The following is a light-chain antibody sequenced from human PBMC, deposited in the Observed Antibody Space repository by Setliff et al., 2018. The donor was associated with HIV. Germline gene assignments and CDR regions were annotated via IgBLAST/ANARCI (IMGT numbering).Light chain of an antibody. CDR1: SSDIGGYNF. CDR3: SSYSSINTQM. CDR2: GVN. V-gene: IGLV2-14*01. J-gene: IGLJ1*01. Sequence: QSVLTQPASVSRSPGQSITISCTGSSSDIGGYNFVSWYQQHPGKAPKLIIYGVNYRPSGVSSRFSGSKSGNTASLTISGLQAEDEVDYYCSSYSSINTQMFGTGTKVTVL.